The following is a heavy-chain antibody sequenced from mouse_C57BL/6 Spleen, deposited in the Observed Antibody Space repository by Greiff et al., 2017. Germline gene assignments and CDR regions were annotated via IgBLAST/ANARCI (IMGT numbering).Heavy chain of an antibody. V-gene: IGHV1-80*01. CDR1: GYAFSSYW. CDR2: IYPGDGDT. D-gene: IGHD1-1*01. J-gene: IGHJ2*01. CDR3: ARGHGSSYVGDY. Sequence: QVQLKESGAELVKPGASVKISCKASGYAFSSYWMNWVKQRPGTGLEWIGQIYPGDGDTNYNGKFKGKATLTADKSSSTAYMQLSSLTSEDSAVYFCARGHGSSYVGDYWGQGTTLTVSS.